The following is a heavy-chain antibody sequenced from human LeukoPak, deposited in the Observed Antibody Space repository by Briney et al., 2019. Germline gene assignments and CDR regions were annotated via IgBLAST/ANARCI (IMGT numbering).Heavy chain of an antibody. CDR2: ISYDGSNK. J-gene: IGHJ4*02. V-gene: IGHV3-30-3*01. D-gene: IGHD1-26*01. CDR1: GFTFSTCA. CDR3: ARSGGATGLSHFDY. Sequence: GGSLRLSCAASGFTFSTCAMHWVRQAPGKGLERVAVISYDGSNKFYTGSVKGRFTISRDNSKNTLYLQMNSLRPEDTAVYYCARSGGATGLSHFDYWGQGTLVTVSS.